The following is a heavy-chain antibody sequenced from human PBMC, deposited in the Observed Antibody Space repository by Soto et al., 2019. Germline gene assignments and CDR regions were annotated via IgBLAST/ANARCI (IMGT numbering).Heavy chain of an antibody. CDR3: ARGPLVVLNYFES. Sequence: ASVKVSCKASGGTFRNYPINWVRQAPGQGLEWMGSIFPLTDIPDYAQNFQARLTITADKSTSTAYMKLSSLTSDDTAMYFCARGPLVVLNYFESWGQGTLVTVSS. V-gene: IGHV1-69*04. CDR1: GGTFRNYP. CDR2: IFPLTDIP. J-gene: IGHJ4*02.